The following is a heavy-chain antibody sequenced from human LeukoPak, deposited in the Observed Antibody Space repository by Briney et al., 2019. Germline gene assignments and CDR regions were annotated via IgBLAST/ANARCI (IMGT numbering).Heavy chain of an antibody. CDR3: AKAPGYSTGPLRN. D-gene: IGHD6-19*01. Sequence: GGSLRLSCAASRFTFSSYAMSWVRQAPGKGLEWVSTISGSGGSTYYADSVKGRFTISRDNSKNTLYLQMNSLRAEDTAVYYCAKAPGYSTGPLRNWGQGTLVTVSS. CDR1: RFTFSSYA. CDR2: ISGSGGST. J-gene: IGHJ4*02. V-gene: IGHV3-23*01.